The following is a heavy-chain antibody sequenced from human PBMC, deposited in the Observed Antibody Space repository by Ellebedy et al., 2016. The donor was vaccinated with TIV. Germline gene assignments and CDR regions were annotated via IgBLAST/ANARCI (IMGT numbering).Heavy chain of an antibody. CDR2: IYQDGSDE. Sequence: PGGSLRLSCVASGFIFSRYTMYWVRQAPGKGLEWVANIYQDGSDEYYVDSVKGRFTISRDNDNKALFLQMNSLRVEDTAVYYCARRGSYGDYAVQINSWFDPWGQGTLVTVSS. D-gene: IGHD4-17*01. V-gene: IGHV3-7*01. CDR3: ARRGSYGDYAVQINSWFDP. CDR1: GFIFSRYT. J-gene: IGHJ5*02.